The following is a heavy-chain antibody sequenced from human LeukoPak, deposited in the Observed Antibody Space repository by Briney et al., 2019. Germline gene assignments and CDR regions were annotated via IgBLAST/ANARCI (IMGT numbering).Heavy chain of an antibody. CDR3: AAVEMATRYFDY. Sequence: SVKVSCKASGGTFSSYAISWVRQAPGQGLEWMGGIIPIFGTANYAQKFQGRVTITADKSTSTAYMELSSLRSEDTAVYYCAAVEMATRYFDYWGQGTLVTVSS. CDR1: GGTFSSYA. V-gene: IGHV1-69*06. J-gene: IGHJ4*02. D-gene: IGHD5-24*01. CDR2: IIPIFGTA.